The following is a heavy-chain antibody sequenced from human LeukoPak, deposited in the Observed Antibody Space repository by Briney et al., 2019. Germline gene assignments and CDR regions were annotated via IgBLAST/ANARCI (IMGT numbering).Heavy chain of an antibody. CDR3: ARGLFTWYYDFWCGYYVWFDP. CDR2: IYYSGST. Sequence: SETLSLTCTVSGGSISSHYWSWIRQPPGKGLERIGYIYYSGSTNYNPSLQSRVTISVDTSKNQFSLKLSSVTAADTAVYYCARGLFTWYYDFWCGYYVWFDPWGQGTLVTVSS. D-gene: IGHD3-3*01. V-gene: IGHV4-59*11. CDR1: GGSISSHY. J-gene: IGHJ5*02.